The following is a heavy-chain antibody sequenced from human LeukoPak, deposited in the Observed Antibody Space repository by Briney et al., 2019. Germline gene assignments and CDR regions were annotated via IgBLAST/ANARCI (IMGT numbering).Heavy chain of an antibody. J-gene: IGHJ3*02. V-gene: IGHV4-38-2*02. CDR2: IYHSGST. Sequence: PSETLSPTCTVSGYSISSGYYWGWIRQPPGKGLEWIGSIYHSGSTYYNPSLKSRVTISVDTSKNQFSLKLSSVTAADTAVYYCATSKLADAFDIWGQGTMVTVSS. CDR3: ATSKLADAFDI. CDR1: GYSISSGYY.